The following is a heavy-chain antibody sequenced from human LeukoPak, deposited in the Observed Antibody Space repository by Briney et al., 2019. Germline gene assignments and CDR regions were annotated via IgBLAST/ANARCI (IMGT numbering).Heavy chain of an antibody. D-gene: IGHD4-17*01. V-gene: IGHV4-59*11. CDR1: DDSFNSHY. Sequence: WETLSLTCSVSDDSFNSHYWTWIRHPPGKGLEWIGYISSIGSTNYNPSLKSRVTITVDTSKKQFSLKLTSVTAADTAVYYCARDPTTVTKGFDAWGQGTMVTVSS. CDR3: ARDPTTVTKGFDA. CDR2: ISSIGST. J-gene: IGHJ3*01.